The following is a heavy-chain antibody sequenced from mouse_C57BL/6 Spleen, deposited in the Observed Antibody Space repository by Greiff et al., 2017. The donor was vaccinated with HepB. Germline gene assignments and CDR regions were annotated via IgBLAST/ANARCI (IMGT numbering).Heavy chain of an antibody. CDR3: ARGGGYYAMDY. V-gene: IGHV1-50*01. CDR1: GYTFTSYW. J-gene: IGHJ4*01. CDR2: IDPSDSYT. Sequence: QVQLQQSGAELVKPGASVKLSCKASGYTFTSYWMQWVKQRPGQGLEWIGEIDPSDSYTNYNQKFKGKATLTVDTSSSTAYMQLSSLTSEDSAVYYCARGGGYYAMDYWGQGTSVTVSS.